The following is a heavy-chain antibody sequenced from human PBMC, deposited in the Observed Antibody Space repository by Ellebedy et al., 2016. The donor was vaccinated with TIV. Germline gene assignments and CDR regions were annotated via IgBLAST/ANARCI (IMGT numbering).Heavy chain of an antibody. CDR1: GFTFSSYA. CDR2: ISGSGGST. Sequence: PGGSLRLSCAASGFTFSSYAMNWVRQAPGKGLEWVSTISGSGGSTFYADSVKGRFTISRDNSKNTVYLQVNSLRAADTAVYYCARYYDYGDPRAAGMDVWGQGTTVTVSS. J-gene: IGHJ6*02. CDR3: ARYYDYGDPRAAGMDV. D-gene: IGHD4-17*01. V-gene: IGHV3-23*01.